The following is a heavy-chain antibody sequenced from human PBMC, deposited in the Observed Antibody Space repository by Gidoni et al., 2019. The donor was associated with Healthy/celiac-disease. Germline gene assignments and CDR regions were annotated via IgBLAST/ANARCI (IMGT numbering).Heavy chain of an antibody. Sequence: EVQLVESGGGLVQPGGSLSLSCSASGFPFSSYPVTWGRKAHGKGLEYVSAISSNGGSTYYADSVKGRFTISRDNSKNTLYLQMSSLRAEDTAVYYCVKTARIDDYGGNQALFDYWGQGTLVTVSS. CDR2: ISSNGGST. V-gene: IGHV3-64D*06. CDR3: VKTARIDDYGGNQALFDY. J-gene: IGHJ4*02. D-gene: IGHD4-17*01. CDR1: GFPFSSYP.